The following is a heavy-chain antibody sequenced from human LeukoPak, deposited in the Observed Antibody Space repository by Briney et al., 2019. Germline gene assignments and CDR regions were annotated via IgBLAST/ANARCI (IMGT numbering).Heavy chain of an antibody. CDR2: IYHGGAT. CDR3: ARKYDSGWAGFGY. CDR1: GGAISRYA. D-gene: IGHD6-19*01. V-gene: IGHV4-59*08. J-gene: IGHJ4*02. Sequence: SETLSLTGTVSGGAISRYAWDWVRQPPGKGLRWVGYIYHGGATNYNPSLKSRVTIATSKDNFSLSLRSVTDADTAIYYCARKYDSGWAGFGYWGPGILVTVSS.